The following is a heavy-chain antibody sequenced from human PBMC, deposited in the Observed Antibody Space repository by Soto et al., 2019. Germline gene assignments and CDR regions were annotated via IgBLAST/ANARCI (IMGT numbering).Heavy chain of an antibody. CDR3: ARSRGYDFWSGCPYYYGMDV. CDR2: ISSSSSYI. CDR1: GFTFSSYS. D-gene: IGHD3-3*01. V-gene: IGHV3-21*01. J-gene: IGHJ6*02. Sequence: GGSLRLSCAASGFTFSSYSMNWVRQAPGKGLEWVSSISSSSSYIYYADSVKGRFTISRDNAKNSLYLQMNSLRAEDTAVYYCARSRGYDFWSGCPYYYGMDVWGQGTTVTVSS.